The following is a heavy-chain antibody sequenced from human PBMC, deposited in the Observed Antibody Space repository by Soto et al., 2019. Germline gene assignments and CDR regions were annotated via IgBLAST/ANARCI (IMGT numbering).Heavy chain of an antibody. Sequence: SETLSLTCAVYGESFSAYLWAWIRQPPGKGLEWIGEINHSGSTNYNPSLKSRVTISVDMSKNQFSLKLSSVTAADTAVYYCARGPSLDDSLWTAAFDIWGQGTMVTVS. CDR1: GESFSAYL. J-gene: IGHJ3*02. D-gene: IGHD2-21*02. CDR3: ARGPSLDDSLWTAAFDI. CDR2: INHSGST. V-gene: IGHV4-34*01.